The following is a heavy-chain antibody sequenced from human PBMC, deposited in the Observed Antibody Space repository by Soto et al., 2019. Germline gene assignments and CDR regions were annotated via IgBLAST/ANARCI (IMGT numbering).Heavy chain of an antibody. CDR2: IYYSGST. CDR3: ARHEAPSGWYFDY. CDR1: GGSISSYY. V-gene: IGHV4-39*01. D-gene: IGHD6-19*01. J-gene: IGHJ4*02. Sequence: PSETLSLTCTVSGGSISSYYWSWLRQPPGKGLEWIGSIYYSGSTYYNPSLKSRVTISVDTSKNQFSLKLSSVTAADTAVYYCARHEAPSGWYFDYWGQGTLVTVS.